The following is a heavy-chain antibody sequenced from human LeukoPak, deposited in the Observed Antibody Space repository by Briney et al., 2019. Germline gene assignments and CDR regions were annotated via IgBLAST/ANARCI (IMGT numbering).Heavy chain of an antibody. D-gene: IGHD6-19*01. J-gene: IGHJ3*02. CDR3: ASGVAVDPDTFDI. Sequence: SETLSLTCTVSNGSFSNHFWSWIRQPPGKGLEWIGYISYSGSAHYNPSLKSRVTISVYTSKNQFSLKLSSVTAADTAVYYCASGVAVDPDTFDIWGLGTLVTVSS. CDR2: ISYSGSA. CDR1: NGSFSNHF. V-gene: IGHV4-59*08.